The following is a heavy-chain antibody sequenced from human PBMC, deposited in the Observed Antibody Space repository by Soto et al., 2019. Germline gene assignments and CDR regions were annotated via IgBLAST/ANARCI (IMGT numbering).Heavy chain of an antibody. CDR3: ASHDNMTLGVSDFDY. CDR1: GDSISSNNW. V-gene: IGHV4-4*02. Sequence: QVQLQESGPGLVKPSGTLSLTCSVSGDSISSNNWWSWVRQPPGKGLEWIGEIYHSVSVHYNPSLKSRDAMSVDKHTNQFFLPLTPVTAADTAVYYCASHDNMTLGVSDFDYWGQGTLVTVSS. CDR2: IYHSVSV. D-gene: IGHD3-3*01. J-gene: IGHJ4*02.